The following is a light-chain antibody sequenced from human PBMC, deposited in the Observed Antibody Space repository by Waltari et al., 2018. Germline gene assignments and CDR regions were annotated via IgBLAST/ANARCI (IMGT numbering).Light chain of an antibody. Sequence: IVLTQSPGTLSFSPGERATLSCRASQSVSSSYLAWYQQKPGQAPRLLIYGASSRATGIPDRFSGSGSGTDFTLTISRLEPEDFAVYYCQQYSSSPYTFGQGTKLEIK. CDR2: GAS. J-gene: IGKJ2*01. V-gene: IGKV3-20*01. CDR3: QQYSSSPYT. CDR1: QSVSSSY.